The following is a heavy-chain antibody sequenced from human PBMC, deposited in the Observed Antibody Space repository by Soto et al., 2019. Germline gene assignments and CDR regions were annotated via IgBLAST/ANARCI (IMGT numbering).Heavy chain of an antibody. V-gene: IGHV1-69*12. D-gene: IGHD5-12*01. CDR3: AIGDGMDDLVATNFGDY. J-gene: IGHJ4*02. CDR2: IIPIFGTA. CDR1: GGTFSSYA. Sequence: QVQLVQSGAEVKKPGSSVKVSCKASGGTFSSYAISWVRQAPGQGLEWMGGIIPIFGTANYAQKFQGRVTITEDESTSTAYMELSSLRSEDTAVYYCAIGDGMDDLVATNFGDYWGQGTLVTVSS.